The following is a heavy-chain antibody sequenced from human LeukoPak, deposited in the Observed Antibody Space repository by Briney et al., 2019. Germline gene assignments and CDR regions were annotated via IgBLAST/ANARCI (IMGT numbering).Heavy chain of an antibody. CDR2: ISYDGSNK. D-gene: IGHD3-22*01. V-gene: IGHV3-30*18. Sequence: PGGSLRLSCAASGFTFSSYGVHWVRQAPGKGLEWVAVISYDGSNKYYADSVKGRFTISRDNSKNTLYLQMNSLRAEDTAVYYCAKGDSSGYSDYWGQGTLVTVSS. CDR1: GFTFSSYG. CDR3: AKGDSSGYSDY. J-gene: IGHJ4*02.